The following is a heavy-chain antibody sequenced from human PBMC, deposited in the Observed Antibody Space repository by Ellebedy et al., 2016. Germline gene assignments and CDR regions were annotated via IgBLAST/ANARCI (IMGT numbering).Heavy chain of an antibody. CDR2: IRVGGGGT. V-gene: IGHV3-23*01. Sequence: GGSLRFSXEASAFTFNDYAMHWVRQAPGKGLEWVSAIRVGGGGTFYADSVKGRLTISRDNSHSTVYLQMSSLRAEDTAVYYCAKVGLRDTTSWGQGTLVTVSS. CDR1: AFTFNDYA. D-gene: IGHD3-10*01. CDR3: AKVGLRDTTS. J-gene: IGHJ4*02.